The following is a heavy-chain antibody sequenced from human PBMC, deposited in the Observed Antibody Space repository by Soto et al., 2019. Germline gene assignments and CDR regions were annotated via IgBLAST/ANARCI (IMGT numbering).Heavy chain of an antibody. V-gene: IGHV3-30*03. J-gene: IGHJ4*02. D-gene: IGHD3-10*01. CDR1: GFIFRTYG. CDR2: ISYSGNKK. CDR3: ARDRSKWFGELYGY. Sequence: GGSLRLSCAASGFIFRTYGMHWVRKAPGKGLEWVAVISYSGNKKAYADSVKGRFAISRDNSNNTLYLQIDSLTAADTAVYYCARDRSKWFGELYGYWGQGTLVTVSS.